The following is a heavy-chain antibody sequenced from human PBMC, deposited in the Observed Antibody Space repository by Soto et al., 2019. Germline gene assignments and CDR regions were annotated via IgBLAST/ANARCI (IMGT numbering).Heavy chain of an antibody. V-gene: IGHV3-7*05. CDR2: IKEDGSGK. Sequence: EVQLVESGRGLVQPGGSLRLSCTASGFTFRTYWMSWVRQAPGKGLEWVANIKEDGSGKYYVDSVKGRFTISRDNAKNSLYLQMNSLRAEDTAVYYCARVGDGYSSSSTDYWGQGTLVTVSS. D-gene: IGHD6-6*01. CDR1: GFTFRTYW. CDR3: ARVGDGYSSSSTDY. J-gene: IGHJ4*02.